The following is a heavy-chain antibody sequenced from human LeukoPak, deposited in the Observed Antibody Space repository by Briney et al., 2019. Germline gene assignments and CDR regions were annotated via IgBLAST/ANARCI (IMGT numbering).Heavy chain of an antibody. J-gene: IGHJ4*02. V-gene: IGHV3-30*04. CDR1: GFTFNSYP. D-gene: IGHD1-26*01. CDR2: ISFDDKIQ. Sequence: PGMSLRLSCVASGFTFNSYPMHWVRQTPGPGLEWVAVISFDDKIQKYADSVKGRFTISRDVSKNTLYLQMNGLRPDDTAVYYCARDLFRGAPDYFDYWGRGTLVTVSS. CDR3: ARDLFRGAPDYFDY.